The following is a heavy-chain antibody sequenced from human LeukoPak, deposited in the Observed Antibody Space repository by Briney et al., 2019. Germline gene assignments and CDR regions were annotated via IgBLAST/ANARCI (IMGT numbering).Heavy chain of an antibody. CDR2: ISYDGSNK. V-gene: IGHV3-30-3*01. CDR3: ARAIFGVVILSYYMDV. Sequence: GGSLRLSCAASGFTFSSYAMHWVRQAPGKGLEWVAVISYDGSNKYYADSVKGRFTISRGNSKNTLYLQMNSLRAEDTAVYYCARAIFGVVILSYYMDVWGKGTTVTVSS. D-gene: IGHD3-3*01. J-gene: IGHJ6*03. CDR1: GFTFSSYA.